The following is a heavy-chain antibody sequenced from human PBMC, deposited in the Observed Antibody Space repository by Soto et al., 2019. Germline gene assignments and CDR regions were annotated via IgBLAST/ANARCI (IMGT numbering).Heavy chain of an antibody. CDR3: ARGNALDI. CDR1: GGTFSSYA. V-gene: IGHV1-69*13. CDR2: TIPILGTA. Sequence: SVKVSCKASGGTFSSYAISWVRQAPGQGLEWMGGTIPILGTANYAQKFQGRVTIIADETTNTASLELTSLRSEDTAVYYCARGNALDIWGQGTTVTVSS. J-gene: IGHJ6*02.